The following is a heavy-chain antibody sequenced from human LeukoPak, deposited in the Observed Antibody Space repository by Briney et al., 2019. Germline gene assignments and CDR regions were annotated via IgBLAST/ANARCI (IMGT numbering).Heavy chain of an antibody. V-gene: IGHV3-15*01. CDR1: GFTFSKFA. CDR3: STFTL. D-gene: IGHD2/OR15-2a*01. CDR2: IKSKADGGTT. J-gene: IGHJ4*02. Sequence: GGSLRLSCAASGFTFSKFAMSWIRQAPGKGLEWIARIKSKADGGTTDYAAPVKGRFTISRDDSKNTLYLQMNSLKIEDTAVYYCSTFTLWGQGTPVTVSS.